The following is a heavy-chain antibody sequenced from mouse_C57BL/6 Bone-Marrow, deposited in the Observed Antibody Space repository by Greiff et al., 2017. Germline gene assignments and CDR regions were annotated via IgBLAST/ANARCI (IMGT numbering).Heavy chain of an antibody. CDR3: ARRRAYAMDY. J-gene: IGHJ4*01. CDR1: GYTFTSYW. V-gene: IGHV1-7*01. CDR2: INPSSGYT. Sequence: QVHVKQSGAELAKPGASVKLSCKASGYTFTSYWMHWVKQRPGQGLEWIGYINPSSGYTKYNQKFKDKATLTADKSSSTAYMQLSSLAYEDSAVFDCARRRAYAMDYWGQGTSVTVSS. D-gene: IGHD3-3*01.